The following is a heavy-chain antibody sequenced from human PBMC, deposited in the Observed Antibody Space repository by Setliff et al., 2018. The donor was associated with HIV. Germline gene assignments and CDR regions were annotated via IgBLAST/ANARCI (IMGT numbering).Heavy chain of an antibody. Sequence: ASVKVSCKPSGYSFTNHYMHWVRQAPGQGPEWMGVINPTGGSTRNTQQFQGRVAMTRDTSTSTVYMELSSLRSEDTAVYYCASAGAWQRNALDIWGQGTMVTVSS. CDR2: INPTGGST. V-gene: IGHV1-46*01. CDR3: ASAGAWQRNALDI. J-gene: IGHJ3*02. CDR1: GYSFTNHY. D-gene: IGHD5-12*01.